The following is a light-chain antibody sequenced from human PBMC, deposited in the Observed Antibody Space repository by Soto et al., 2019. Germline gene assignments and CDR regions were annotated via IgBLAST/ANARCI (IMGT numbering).Light chain of an antibody. Sequence: QAVLTQPPSASGTPGQRVTISCSGSSSNIGSNTVNWYQQLPGTAPKLLIYSNNQRPSGVPDRFSCSKSGTSASLAISGLQSEDEADYYCAAGDDSLNGVVFGGGTKLTVL. CDR2: SNN. CDR3: AAGDDSLNGVV. CDR1: SSNIGSNT. J-gene: IGLJ2*01. V-gene: IGLV1-44*01.